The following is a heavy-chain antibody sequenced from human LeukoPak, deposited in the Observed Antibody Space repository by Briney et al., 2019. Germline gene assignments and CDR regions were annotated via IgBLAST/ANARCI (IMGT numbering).Heavy chain of an antibody. J-gene: IGHJ6*03. V-gene: IGHV3-48*01. Sequence: GGALRLSCAASGFTFSSYSMNWVRQAPGKGLEWVSYISSSSSTIYYADSVKGRFTISRDNAKNSLYLQMNSLRAEDTAVYYCARGYVPYYYYSMDVWGKGTTVTVSS. D-gene: IGHD2-2*01. CDR3: ARGYVPYYYYSMDV. CDR2: ISSSSSTI. CDR1: GFTFSSYS.